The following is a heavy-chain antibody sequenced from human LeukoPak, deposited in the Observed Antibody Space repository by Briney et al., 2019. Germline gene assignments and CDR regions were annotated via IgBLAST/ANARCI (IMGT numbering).Heavy chain of an antibody. D-gene: IGHD2-2*01. CDR2: IYYSGST. CDR3: ARDGGLGVPAANQRRFDY. V-gene: IGHV4-39*07. Sequence: SETLSLTCTVSGGSISSSSYYWGWIRQPPGKGLEWIGSIYYSGSTYYNPSLKSRVTISVDTSKNQFSLKLSSVTAADTAVYYCARDGGLGVPAANQRRFDYWGQGTLVTVSS. CDR1: GGSISSSSYY. J-gene: IGHJ4*02.